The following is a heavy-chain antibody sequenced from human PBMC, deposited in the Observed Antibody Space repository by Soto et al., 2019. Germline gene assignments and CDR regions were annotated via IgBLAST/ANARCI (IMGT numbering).Heavy chain of an antibody. CDR1: GYAFSSYG. J-gene: IGHJ4*02. V-gene: IGHV1-18*01. CDR2: ISAYNGNT. CDR3: ARDTAAAGIFDY. Sequence: ASLKVSCKASGYAFSSYGINWVRQAPGQGLEWMGWISAYNGNTNYAQKLQGRVTMTTDTSTSTAYLELRSLRSDATAVYYCARDTAAAGIFDYWGQGTLVTVSS. D-gene: IGHD6-13*01.